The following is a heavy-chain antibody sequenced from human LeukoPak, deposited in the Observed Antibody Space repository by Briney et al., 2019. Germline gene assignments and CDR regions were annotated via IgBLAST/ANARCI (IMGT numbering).Heavy chain of an antibody. V-gene: IGHV1-8*03. CDR3: ARASSTTRYYYYYYYMDV. D-gene: IGHD2-2*01. J-gene: IGHJ6*03. Sequence: ASVKVSCKASGYSFTSYGITWVRQAPGQGLEWMGWISAYNGDTSYAQKFQGRVTITRNTSISTAYMELSSLRSEDTAVYYCARASSTTRYYYYYYYMDVWGKGTTVTVSS. CDR1: GYSFTSYG. CDR2: ISAYNGDT.